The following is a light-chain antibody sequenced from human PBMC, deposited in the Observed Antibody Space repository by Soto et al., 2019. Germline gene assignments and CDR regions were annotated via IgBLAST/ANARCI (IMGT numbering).Light chain of an antibody. CDR2: GTS. V-gene: IGKV3-20*01. CDR1: QSVSSSY. Sequence: EIVLTQSPGTLSLSPGERATLSCRASQSVSSSYLVWYQQGPGQPPRLLIYGTSNRAAGIPDRFTGTGSGTDFTLTIYRLEPEDSAVYYCQQYGSSALTFGGGTKVEIK. J-gene: IGKJ4*01. CDR3: QQYGSSALT.